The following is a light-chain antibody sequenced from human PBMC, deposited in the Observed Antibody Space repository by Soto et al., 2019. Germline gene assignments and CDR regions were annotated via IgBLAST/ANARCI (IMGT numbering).Light chain of an antibody. CDR2: ETS. J-gene: IGLJ1*01. CDR3: TSYAGDNNYL. Sequence: QSALTQPASVSGSPGQSVTISCTGTSSDFGSYKFVSWYQHHPGKVPKVIIYETSKRPSGVSDRFSGSKSGNTASLTISGLQAEDEADYYCTSYAGDNNYLFGTGTKLTVL. V-gene: IGLV2-23*01. CDR1: SSDFGSYKF.